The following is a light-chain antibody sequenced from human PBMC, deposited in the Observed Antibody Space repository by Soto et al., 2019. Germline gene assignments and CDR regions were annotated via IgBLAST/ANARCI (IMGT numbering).Light chain of an antibody. CDR3: TSYAGSNNVV. CDR1: SSDVGGYYY. Sequence: QSVLTQPPSASGSPGQSVTISSTGTSSDVGGYYYVSWYQHHPGKAPKLIIYEVIKRPSGVPDRFSGSKSDNTASLTVSGLRAEDEAHYYCTSYAGSNNVVFGGGTKLTVL. J-gene: IGLJ2*01. V-gene: IGLV2-8*01. CDR2: EVI.